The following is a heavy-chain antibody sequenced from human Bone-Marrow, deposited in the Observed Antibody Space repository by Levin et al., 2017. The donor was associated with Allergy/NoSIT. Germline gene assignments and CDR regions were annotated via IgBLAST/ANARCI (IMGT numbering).Heavy chain of an antibody. CDR3: AREGIAMAGFYY. V-gene: IGHV1-69*04. J-gene: IGHJ4*02. CDR1: GGTFSSNT. D-gene: IGHD6-19*01. Sequence: ASVKVSCKASGGTFSSNTISWVRQAPGQGLEWMGRIIPILGIANYAQKFQGRVTITADKSTSTAYMELSSLRSEDTAVYYCAREGIAMAGFYYWGQGTLVTVSS. CDR2: IIPILGIA.